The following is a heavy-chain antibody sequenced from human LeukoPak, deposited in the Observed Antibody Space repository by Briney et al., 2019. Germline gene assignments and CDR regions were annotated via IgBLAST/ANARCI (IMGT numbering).Heavy chain of an antibody. Sequence: TAGSLSLSCSASGFTFSSYSMNWVRQAPGKGLEWVSYISSSSSYIYYADSVKGRFTISRDNAKNSLYLQMNSLRAEDTAVYCCARIDDHAFDIWGQGTMVTVSS. V-gene: IGHV3-21*01. CDR1: GFTFSSYS. CDR3: ARIDDHAFDI. J-gene: IGHJ3*02. CDR2: ISSSSSYI.